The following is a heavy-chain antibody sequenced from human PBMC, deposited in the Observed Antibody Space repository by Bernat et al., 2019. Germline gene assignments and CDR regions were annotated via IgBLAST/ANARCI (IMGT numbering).Heavy chain of an antibody. D-gene: IGHD6-6*01. CDR2: ITGSGSTI. J-gene: IGHJ6*04. Sequence: EVQLVESGGGLVQPGGSLRLSCAASGFTFSNFEMNWVRQPPGKGLEWVSYITGSGSTIFYADSVRGRFTISRDNAKNSLYLEMNSLRAEDTAVYYCARDRWQLARHGMDVWGKGTTVTVSS. CDR3: ARDRWQLARHGMDV. CDR1: GFTFSNFE. V-gene: IGHV3-48*03.